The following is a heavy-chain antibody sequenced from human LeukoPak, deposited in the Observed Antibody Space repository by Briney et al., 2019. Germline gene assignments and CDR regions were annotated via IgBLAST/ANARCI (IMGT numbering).Heavy chain of an antibody. CDR3: AKRRITMVRGVIGVPYGMDV. CDR1: GFTFSSYA. D-gene: IGHD3-10*01. CDR2: ISGSGGST. V-gene: IGHV3-23*01. Sequence: GGSLRLSCAASGFTFSSYAMSWVRQAPGKGLEWVSAISGSGGSTHYADSVKGRFTISRDNSKNTLYLQMNSLRAEDTAVYYCAKRRITMVRGVIGVPYGMDVWGQGTTVTVSS. J-gene: IGHJ6*02.